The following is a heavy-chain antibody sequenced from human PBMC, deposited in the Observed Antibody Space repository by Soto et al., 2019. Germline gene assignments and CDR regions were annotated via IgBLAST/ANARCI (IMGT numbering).Heavy chain of an antibody. J-gene: IGHJ4*02. CDR2: IYYSGST. V-gene: IGHV4-31*03. D-gene: IGHD3-10*01. CDR1: GGSISSGGYY. Sequence: QVQLQESGPGLVKPSQTLSLTCTVSGGSISSGGYYWSWIRQHPGKGLEWIGYIYYSGSTYYNPSLKRRVTVSVDPSKNLFSLKLSSVTAADTAVYYCARGVTMVRGVIHTPYFDYWGQGTLVTVSS. CDR3: ARGVTMVRGVIHTPYFDY.